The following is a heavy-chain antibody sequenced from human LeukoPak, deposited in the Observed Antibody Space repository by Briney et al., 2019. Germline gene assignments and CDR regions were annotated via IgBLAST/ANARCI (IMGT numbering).Heavy chain of an antibody. Sequence: PGGSLRLSCAPSRFTFDDYAMHWVRQAPGKGLQWVSLISRDGYSTYYADSVKGRFTISRDNSKNSLCLQMNSLRTEDTALYYCAKGSVDTAMATDYWGQGTLVTVSS. CDR1: RFTFDDYA. V-gene: IGHV3-43*02. J-gene: IGHJ4*02. CDR3: AKGSVDTAMATDY. D-gene: IGHD5-18*01. CDR2: ISRDGYST.